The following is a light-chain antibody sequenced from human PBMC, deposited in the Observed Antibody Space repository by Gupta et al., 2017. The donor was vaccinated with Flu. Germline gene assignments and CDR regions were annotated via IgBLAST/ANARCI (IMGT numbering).Light chain of an antibody. Sequence: EIVLTQSPGSLSLSPGEIATLSCRASQSLGNSFLAWYQQKLGQAPRLLIYGASNRATGIPDRFSGSESGTDFTLTISGLEPEDSAVYYCQQYATSPPWTFGPGTKVTVK. CDR1: QSLGNSF. CDR2: GAS. V-gene: IGKV3-20*01. J-gene: IGKJ1*01. CDR3: QQYATSPPWT.